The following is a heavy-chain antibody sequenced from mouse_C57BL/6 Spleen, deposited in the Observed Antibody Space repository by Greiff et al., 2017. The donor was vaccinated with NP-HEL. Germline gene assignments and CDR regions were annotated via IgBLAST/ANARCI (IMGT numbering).Heavy chain of an antibody. CDR2: IWSGGST. J-gene: IGHJ4*01. CDR1: GFSLTSYG. V-gene: IGHV2-2*01. CDR3: ARPDQKGGYYAMDY. Sequence: VQLQQSGPGLVQPSQSLSITCTVSGFSLTSYGVHWVRQSPGKGLEWLGVIWSGGSTDYNAAFISRLSISKDNSKSQVFFKMNSLQADDTAIYYRARPDQKGGYYAMDYWGQGTSVTVSS.